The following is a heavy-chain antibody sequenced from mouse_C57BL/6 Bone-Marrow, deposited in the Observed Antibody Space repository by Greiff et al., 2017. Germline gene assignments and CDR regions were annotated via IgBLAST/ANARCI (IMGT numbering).Heavy chain of an antibody. J-gene: IGHJ2*01. D-gene: IGHD2-4*01. Sequence: LKESGPGILQPSQTLSLTCSFSVFSLSTFGMGVSWIRQPSGKGLEWLAHIYWDEDKHYKPSLKSRLTISKDTSNNQVFLKITTVDTADTATYYSARGYYDYDEFDYWGQGTTLTVSS. V-gene: IGHV8-9*01. CDR1: VFSLSTFGMG. CDR3: ARGYYDYDEFDY. CDR2: IYWDEDK.